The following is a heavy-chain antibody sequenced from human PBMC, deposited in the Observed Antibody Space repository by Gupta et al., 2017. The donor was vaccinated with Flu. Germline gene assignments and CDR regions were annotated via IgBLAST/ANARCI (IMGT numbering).Heavy chain of an antibody. J-gene: IGHJ4*02. V-gene: IGHV3-30*18. CDR3: AKERGEWITLWDIVVGPDAENYFDS. Sequence: GLDWVAVFSADGNEKYYGDSVKGRFTSSRDNAKNTLDLQMHSLRAEDTAMYYCAKERGEWITLWDIVVGPDAENYFDSWGQGTLVTGSS. CDR2: FSADGNEK. D-gene: IGHD2-2*01.